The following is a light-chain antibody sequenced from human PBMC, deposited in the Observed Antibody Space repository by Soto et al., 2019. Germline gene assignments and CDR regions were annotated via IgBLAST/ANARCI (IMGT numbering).Light chain of an antibody. CDR3: QQYYSYPWT. CDR1: QGIRNE. V-gene: IGKV1-6*01. Sequence: AIQMTQSPSSLSASVGDRVTITYRASQGIRNELSWFQQRPGNAPTLLISAASRLQSGVPSRFSGSGSGTDFTLTISCLQSEDFATYCCQQYYSYPWTFGQGTKV. J-gene: IGKJ1*01. CDR2: AAS.